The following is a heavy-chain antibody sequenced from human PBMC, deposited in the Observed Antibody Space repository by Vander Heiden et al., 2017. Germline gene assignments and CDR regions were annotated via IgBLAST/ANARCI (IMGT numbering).Heavy chain of an antibody. Sequence: QVQLVQSGAEVKKPGSSVKVSCKASGGTFSSSAISWVRQAPGQGLEWMGGIIPIFGTANYAKKFQGRVTITADESTSTAYMELSSLRSEETAVYYCARGIVVVPARPYYYGMDVWGQGTTVTVSS. CDR2: IIPIFGTA. CDR3: ARGIVVVPARPYYYGMDV. V-gene: IGHV1-69*01. D-gene: IGHD2-2*01. J-gene: IGHJ6*02. CDR1: GGTFSSSA.